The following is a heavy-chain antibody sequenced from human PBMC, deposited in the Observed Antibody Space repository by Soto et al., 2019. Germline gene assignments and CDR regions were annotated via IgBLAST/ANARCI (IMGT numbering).Heavy chain of an antibody. D-gene: IGHD6-19*01. CDR3: AREYPYALDVPGYFAV. CDR2: VYRSEAA. J-gene: IGHJ4*02. CDR1: GYPISTGYY. V-gene: IGHV4-38-2*02. Sequence: SETLSLTCTVSGYPISTGYYWAWVRQSPGKGLEWIGSVYRSEAAYYSPSLKSRVTISVDTSKNQFSLHLRSVTATDAAVYYCAREYPYALDVPGYFAVWGPGNSVTVYS.